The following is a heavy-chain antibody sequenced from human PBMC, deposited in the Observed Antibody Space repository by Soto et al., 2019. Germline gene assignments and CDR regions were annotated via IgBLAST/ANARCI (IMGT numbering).Heavy chain of an antibody. CDR3: ARWGAWTPEGLGY. D-gene: IGHD3-16*01. Sequence: QVQLVESGGGVVKPGRSLRLSCAASGFTFSSFAMHWVRQAPGKGLEWLAVISSDVVNYYYAESVKGPFTISRDNSKNTLYLQMNSQRNEDKAVYYCARWGAWTPEGLGYWGQGTLVTVSS. CDR1: GFTFSSFA. J-gene: IGHJ4*02. V-gene: IGHV3-30-3*01. CDR2: ISSDVVNY.